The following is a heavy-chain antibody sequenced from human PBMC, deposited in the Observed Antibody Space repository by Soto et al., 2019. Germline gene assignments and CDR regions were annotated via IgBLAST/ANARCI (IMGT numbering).Heavy chain of an antibody. CDR2: MNPNSGNT. CDR1: GYTFTSYD. D-gene: IGHD6-13*01. CDR3: ASERSAAGTGGFDP. Sequence: QVQLVQSGAEVKKPGASVKVSCKASGYTFTSYDINWVRQATGQGLEWMGWMNPNSGNTGYAQKFQGRVTMTRNTARSTAYMGRSRLRSEDTAVYYCASERSAAGTGGFDPWGKGTLVTVSS. J-gene: IGHJ5*02. V-gene: IGHV1-8*01.